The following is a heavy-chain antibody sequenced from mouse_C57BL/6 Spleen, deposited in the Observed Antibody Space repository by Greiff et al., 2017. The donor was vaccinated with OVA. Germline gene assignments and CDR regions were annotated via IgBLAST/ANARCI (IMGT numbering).Heavy chain of an antibody. Sequence: VQLQQPGAELVKPGASVKLSCKASGYTFTSYWMQWVKQRPGQGLEWIGEVDPSVSYTTYNQKFKGKATLTVHTSSSTAYMQLSSLTSEDAAVYYCARVTGTEGYAMDDWGQGTSGTVSS. D-gene: IGHD4-1*01. CDR2: VDPSVSYT. V-gene: IGHV1-50*01. CDR1: GYTFTSYW. CDR3: ARVTGTEGYAMDD. J-gene: IGHJ4*01.